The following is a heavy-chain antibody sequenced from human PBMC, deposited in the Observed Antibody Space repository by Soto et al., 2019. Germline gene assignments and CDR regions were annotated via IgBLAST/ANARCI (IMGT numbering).Heavy chain of an antibody. CDR2: IYPGDSDT. CDR3: ARHSYSYGPGYYYYYGMDV. CDR1: GYSFTSYW. J-gene: IGHJ6*02. V-gene: IGHV5-51*01. Sequence: GESLKISCKGSGYSFTSYWIGWVRQMPGKGLEWMGIIYPGDSDTRYSPSFQGQVTISADKSISTAYLQWSSLKASDTAMYYCARHSYSYGPGYYYYYGMDVWGQGTTVPSP. D-gene: IGHD5-18*01.